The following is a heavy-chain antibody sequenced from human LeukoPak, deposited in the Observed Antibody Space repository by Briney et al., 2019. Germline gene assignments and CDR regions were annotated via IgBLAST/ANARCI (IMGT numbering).Heavy chain of an antibody. V-gene: IGHV3-66*01. J-gene: IGHJ4*02. CDR1: GFSVSSNY. CDR2: IYSDGST. Sequence: GGSLRLSCAASGFSVSSNYMSWVRQAPGKGLEWVSVIYSDGSTYYADSVKGRFTISRDYSKNTLFLQVNSLRAEDTAVYYCARVYYYGSGSFSFDYWGQGNLVTVSS. D-gene: IGHD3-10*01. CDR3: ARVYYYGSGSFSFDY.